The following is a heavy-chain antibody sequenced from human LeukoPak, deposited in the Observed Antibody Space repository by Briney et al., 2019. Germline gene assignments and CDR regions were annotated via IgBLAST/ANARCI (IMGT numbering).Heavy chain of an antibody. V-gene: IGHV4-31*03. Sequence: SQTLSLTCTVSGGSISSGGYYWSWIRQHPGKGLEWIGYIYYSGSTYYNPSLKSRVTISVDTSKNQFSLKLSSVTAADTAVYYCARGRYCSGGSCYSAVDYWGQGTLVTVSS. CDR3: ARGRYCSGGSCYSAVDY. D-gene: IGHD2-15*01. CDR1: GGSISSGGYY. J-gene: IGHJ4*02. CDR2: IYYSGST.